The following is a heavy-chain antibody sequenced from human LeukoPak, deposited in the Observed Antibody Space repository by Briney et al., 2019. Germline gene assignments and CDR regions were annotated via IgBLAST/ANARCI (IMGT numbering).Heavy chain of an antibody. V-gene: IGHV1-69*13. J-gene: IGHJ4*02. CDR2: IIPIFGTA. Sequence: GASVKVSCKASGGTFSRYTITWVRQAPGQGLEWMGGIIPIFGTANYAQKFQGRVTITADESTSTAYMELSSLRSEDTAVYYCARDGAVRGVIITLFDYWGQGTLVTVSS. D-gene: IGHD3-10*02. CDR1: GGTFSRYT. CDR3: ARDGAVRGVIITLFDY.